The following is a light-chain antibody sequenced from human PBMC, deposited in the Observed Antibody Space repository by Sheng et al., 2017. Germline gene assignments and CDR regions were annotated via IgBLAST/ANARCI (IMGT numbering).Light chain of an antibody. CDR3: QQFNSYPQLT. V-gene: IGKV3D-15*01. CDR1: QSVIIN. CDR2: DTS. J-gene: IGKJ4*01. Sequence: EIVMTQSPATLSVSPGERAILSCRASQSVIINLAWYQQKPGQAPRLLIYDTSNRATGIPARFSGSGSGTDFTLTISNLEPEDFATYYCQQFNSYPQLTFGGGTKVEIK.